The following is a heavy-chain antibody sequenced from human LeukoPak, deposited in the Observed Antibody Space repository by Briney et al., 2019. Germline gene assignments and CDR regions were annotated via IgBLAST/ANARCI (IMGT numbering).Heavy chain of an antibody. Sequence: ASVKVSCKASGYTFTSYGISWVRQAPGQGLEWMGWISAYNGNTNYAQKLQGRVTMTTDTSTSTAYMELRSLRSDDTAVHYCARDPDYYGSGTPTKYYGMDVWGQGTTVTVSS. CDR2: ISAYNGNT. CDR1: GYTFTSYG. CDR3: ARDPDYYGSGTPTKYYGMDV. V-gene: IGHV1-18*01. J-gene: IGHJ6*02. D-gene: IGHD3-10*01.